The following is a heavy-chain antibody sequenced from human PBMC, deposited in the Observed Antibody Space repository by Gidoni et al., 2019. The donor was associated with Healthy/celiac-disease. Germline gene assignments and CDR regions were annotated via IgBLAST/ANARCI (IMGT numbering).Heavy chain of an antibody. D-gene: IGHD6-19*01. CDR1: GFTVSSNY. CDR3: ARAHSSGWPGIFDY. CDR2: IYSGGST. Sequence: EVQLVESGGGLVQPGGSLRLSCAASGFTVSSNYMSWVRQAPGKGLEWVSVIYSGGSTYYADSVKGRFTISRDNSKNTLYLQMNSLRAEDTAVYYCARAHSSGWPGIFDYWGQGTLVTVSS. J-gene: IGHJ4*02. V-gene: IGHV3-66*02.